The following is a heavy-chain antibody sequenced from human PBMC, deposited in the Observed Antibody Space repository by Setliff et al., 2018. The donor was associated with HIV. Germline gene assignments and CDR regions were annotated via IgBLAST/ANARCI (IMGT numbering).Heavy chain of an antibody. CDR3: ATLNCPSGRCPQYNYYYYMDV. V-gene: IGHV1-18*01. J-gene: IGHJ6*03. CDR2: ISGDNGNT. D-gene: IGHD1-26*01. CDR1: GYTFTNNG. Sequence: GASVKVSCKASGYTFTNNGINWVRQAPGQGLEWMGWISGDNGNTKYAQKLQGRVTMTTDTSTSTAYMELSSLRSEDTAVYYCATLNCPSGRCPQYNYYYYMDVWGKGTTVTGS.